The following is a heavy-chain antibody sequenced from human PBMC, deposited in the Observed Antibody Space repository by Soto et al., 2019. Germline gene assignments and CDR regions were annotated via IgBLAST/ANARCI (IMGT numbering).Heavy chain of an antibody. D-gene: IGHD3-10*01. V-gene: IGHV3-21*06. Sequence: EVQLVESGGGLVKPGGSLRLSCVVSGFTFSSYSMNWVRQAPGKGLEWVSSISSGSNYTYYADSVKGRFTISRDNAENSVYLQMNSLRAEDTALYYCARDFKESQYYYYCMDVWGKGTTVTVSS. CDR1: GFTFSSYS. J-gene: IGHJ6*03. CDR2: ISSGSNYT. CDR3: ARDFKESQYYYYCMDV.